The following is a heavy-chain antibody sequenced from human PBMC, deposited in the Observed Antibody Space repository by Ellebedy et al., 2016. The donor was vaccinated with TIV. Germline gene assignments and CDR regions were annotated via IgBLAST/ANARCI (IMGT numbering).Heavy chain of an antibody. D-gene: IGHD1-26*01. V-gene: IGHV4-34*01. CDR1: GGSFSSYY. CDR2: IDHRGTT. CDR3: ARSGTYARSSLFDY. J-gene: IGHJ4*02. Sequence: MPSETLSLTCAVYGGSFSSYYWSWIRQSPGKGLEWFGEIDHRGTTTYNPSLEHRVIISVDTSKNQFSLKVRSVTAADTGIYYCARSGTYARSSLFDYWGQGNLVTVSS.